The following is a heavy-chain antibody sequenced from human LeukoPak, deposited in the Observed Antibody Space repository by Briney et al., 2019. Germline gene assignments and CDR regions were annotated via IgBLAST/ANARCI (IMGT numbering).Heavy chain of an antibody. V-gene: IGHV3-73*01. D-gene: IGHD5-24*01. CDR2: IISKANSYAT. Sequence: PAGSLRLSCAASGFTFSGSAMHWVRQASGKGLEWVGRIISKANSYATAYAASVKGRFTISRDDSKNTAYLQMNSLKTEDTAVYYCTRLDGYNSISYFDYWGQGTLVTVSS. CDR1: GFTFSGSA. CDR3: TRLDGYNSISYFDY. J-gene: IGHJ4*02.